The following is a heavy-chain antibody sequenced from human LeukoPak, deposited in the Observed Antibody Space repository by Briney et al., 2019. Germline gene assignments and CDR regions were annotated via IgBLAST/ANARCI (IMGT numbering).Heavy chain of an antibody. CDR2: ITGGGTI. D-gene: IGHD1-14*01. Sequence: GGSLRLSCAASGFTFSNYAMSWLRQAPGKGLEGVSAITGGGTIYYADSVEGRFTISRNNSKNTMYLQMNRLRAEDTAVYYCAKDWASGNYFDYWGQGTLVTVSS. CDR1: GFTFSNYA. V-gene: IGHV3-23*01. J-gene: IGHJ4*02. CDR3: AKDWASGNYFDY.